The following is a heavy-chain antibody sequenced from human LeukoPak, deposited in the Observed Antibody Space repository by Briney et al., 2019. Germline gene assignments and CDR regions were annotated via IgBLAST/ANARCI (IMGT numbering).Heavy chain of an antibody. V-gene: IGHV4-59*08. CDR3: ARQDIAVAGPPQEIDY. J-gene: IGHJ4*02. CDR1: GGSISSYY. Sequence: SETLSLTCTVSGGSISSYYWSWIRQPPGKGLEWIGYIYYSGSTNYNPSLKSRVTISVDTSKNQFSLKLSSVTAADTAVYYCARQDIAVAGPPQEIDYWGQGTLVTVSS. D-gene: IGHD6-19*01. CDR2: IYYSGST.